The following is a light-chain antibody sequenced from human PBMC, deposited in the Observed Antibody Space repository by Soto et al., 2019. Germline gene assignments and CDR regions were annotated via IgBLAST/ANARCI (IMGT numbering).Light chain of an antibody. V-gene: IGLV2-11*01. CDR3: CSYAGSYTFMV. J-gene: IGLJ1*01. Sequence: QSALTQPRSVSGSPGQSVTISCTGTSSDVGGYNYVSWYHQHPGKAPKLMIYDVSKRPSGVPDRFSGSKSGNTASLTISGLQAEDEADYYCCSYAGSYTFMVFGTGTKLTVL. CDR2: DVS. CDR1: SSDVGGYNY.